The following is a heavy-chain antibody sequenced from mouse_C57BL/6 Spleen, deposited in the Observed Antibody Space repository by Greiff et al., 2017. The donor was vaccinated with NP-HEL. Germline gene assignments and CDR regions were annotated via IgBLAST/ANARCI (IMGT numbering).Heavy chain of an antibody. CDR1: GYSITSGYY. CDR3: ARGLGYFDI. Sequence: EVQLVESGPGLVKPSQSLSLTCSVTGYSITSGYYWNWIRQFPGNKLEWMGYISYDGSNNYNPSLKNRISITRDTSKNQFFLKLNSVTTEDTATYYCARGLGYFDIWGTGTTVTVSS. CDR2: ISYDGSN. J-gene: IGHJ1*03. D-gene: IGHD3-3*01. V-gene: IGHV3-6*01.